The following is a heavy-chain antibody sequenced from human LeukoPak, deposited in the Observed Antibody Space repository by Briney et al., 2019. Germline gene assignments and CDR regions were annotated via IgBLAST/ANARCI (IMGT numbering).Heavy chain of an antibody. Sequence: SETLSLTCTVSGGSISSGSYYWSWIRQAAGKGLGWIRRSYTSGSTNYNPSLKSRVTISVDTSKNQFSLKLSSVTAAETAVYYRARGSPLWFGELLSSWFDPWGQGTLVTVSS. CDR1: GGSISSGSYY. CDR3: ARGSPLWFGELLSSWFDP. D-gene: IGHD3-10*01. CDR2: SYTSGST. V-gene: IGHV4-61*02. J-gene: IGHJ5*02.